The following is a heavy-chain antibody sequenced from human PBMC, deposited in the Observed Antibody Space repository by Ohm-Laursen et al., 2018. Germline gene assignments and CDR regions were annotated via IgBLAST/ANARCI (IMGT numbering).Heavy chain of an antibody. CDR2: IYHSGST. Sequence: SDTLSLTCAVSGYSISSGYYWGWIRQPPGKGLEWIGSIYHSGSTYYNPSLKSRVTISVNMSKKHFSLKLSSVTAADTAVYYCARTDYDFYAMDVWGQGTTVTVSS. CDR3: ARTDYDFYAMDV. J-gene: IGHJ6*02. CDR1: GYSISSGYY. V-gene: IGHV4-38-2*01.